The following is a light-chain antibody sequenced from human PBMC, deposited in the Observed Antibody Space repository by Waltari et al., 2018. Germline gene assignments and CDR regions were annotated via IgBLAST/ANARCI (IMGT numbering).Light chain of an antibody. CDR3: AAWDDSLNGVI. CDR2: CNT. V-gene: IGLV1-44*01. CDR1: SSNIGSTS. J-gene: IGLJ2*01. Sequence: QSVLTQPPSASGTPGQRVTIPCSGSSSNIGSTSINWYQQPPGTAPRLLISCNTQRPSGVPDRFSGSKSGTSASLAISGLQSEDEADYYCAAWDDSLNGVIFGGGTKLTVL.